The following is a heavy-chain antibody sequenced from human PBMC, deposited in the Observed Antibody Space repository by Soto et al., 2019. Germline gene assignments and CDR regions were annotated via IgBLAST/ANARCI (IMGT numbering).Heavy chain of an antibody. V-gene: IGHV3-21*01. Sequence: EVDLVESGGGLAKPGGALRLTCTDAGFTFSSHTMNWVLQAPGKGLEWVSSISATGSDIYYGDSVMGRFTISRDNAKNSLYLQLNNLRVEDTAVYYCARGYDVVRVPVAIRVGYFDHWGQGTVVTVSS. J-gene: IGHJ4*02. CDR2: ISATGSDI. D-gene: IGHD3-16*01. CDR3: ARGYDVVRVPVAIRVGYFDH. CDR1: GFTFSSHT.